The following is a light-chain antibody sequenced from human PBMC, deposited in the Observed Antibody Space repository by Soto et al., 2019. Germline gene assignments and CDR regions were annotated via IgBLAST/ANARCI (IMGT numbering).Light chain of an antibody. V-gene: IGLV1-40*01. CDR1: SSNIGAGYD. J-gene: IGLJ1*01. CDR3: QSYDTSLSVSCV. Sequence: QSVLTQPRSVSGAPGESVTISCTGSSSNIGAGYDVHWYQQLPRTAPKLLIYNNINRPSGVPDRFSGSRSGTSASLAITGLQAEDEAVYYCQSYDTSLSVSCVFGNGTKVTVL. CDR2: NNI.